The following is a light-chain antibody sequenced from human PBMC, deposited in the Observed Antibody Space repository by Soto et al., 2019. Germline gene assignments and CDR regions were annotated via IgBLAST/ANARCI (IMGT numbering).Light chain of an antibody. V-gene: IGKV1-5*03. CDR3: QQYNSYSPT. CDR2: KAS. Sequence: GDRVTITCRASQRISTWLAWYQQEPGKAPKLLIHKASSLQSGVPSRFSGSGSGTDFTLTISSLHPDDFATYYCQQYNSYSPTFGQGTRVEIK. CDR1: QRISTW. J-gene: IGKJ1*01.